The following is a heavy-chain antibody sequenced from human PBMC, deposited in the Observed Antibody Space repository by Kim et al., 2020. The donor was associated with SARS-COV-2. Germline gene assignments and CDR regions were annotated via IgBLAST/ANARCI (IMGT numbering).Heavy chain of an antibody. Sequence: GGSLRLSCAASGFTFSSFAMQWVRQAPGKGLEWVAIITYDGTDRYYTDSVKGRFSISRDNSKSTVSLQMNSLRAEDTAVYYGAKGHNIGWYYGMDVLG. V-gene: IGHV3-30*18. J-gene: IGHJ6*02. CDR1: GFTFSSFA. D-gene: IGHD1-20*01. CDR2: ITYDGTDR. CDR3: AKGHNIGWYYGMDV.